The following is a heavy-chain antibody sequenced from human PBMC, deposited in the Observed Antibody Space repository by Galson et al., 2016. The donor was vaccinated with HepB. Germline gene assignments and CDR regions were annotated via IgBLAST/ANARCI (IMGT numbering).Heavy chain of an antibody. Sequence: CAISGDSVSSRSATWNWIRQSPSRGLEWLGRTYYRSKWYNEYPISVKSRITINADTSKNQFSLQLNSVTPEDTAVYYCARQSRAALDIWGQGTMVTVSS. J-gene: IGHJ3*02. CDR3: ARQSRAALDI. V-gene: IGHV6-1*01. CDR2: TYYRSKWYN. CDR1: GDSVSSRSAT.